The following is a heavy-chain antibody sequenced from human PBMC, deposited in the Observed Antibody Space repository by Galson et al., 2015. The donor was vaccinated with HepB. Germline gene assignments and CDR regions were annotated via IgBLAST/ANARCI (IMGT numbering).Heavy chain of an antibody. J-gene: IGHJ4*02. Sequence: ETLSLTCSVSGYSISSGYLWAWIRQPPGKGLEWIGSIDRSGSTFYTPSLKSRTTLSVDTSKNQFSLRLTSVTAEDTAVYFCVRNPHVVTVTTILYYFDYWGQGTPLTVSS. D-gene: IGHD2-21*02. CDR3: VRNPHVVTVTTILYYFDY. V-gene: IGHV4-38-2*01. CDR1: GYSISSGYL. CDR2: IDRSGST.